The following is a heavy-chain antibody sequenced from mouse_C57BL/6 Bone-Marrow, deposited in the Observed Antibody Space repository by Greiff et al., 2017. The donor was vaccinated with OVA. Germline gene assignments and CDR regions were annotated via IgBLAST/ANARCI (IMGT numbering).Heavy chain of an antibody. CDR3: ARQAYYSNYYWYFDV. Sequence: EVMLVESGGGLVQPGESLKLSCESNEYEFPSHDMSWVRKTPEKRLELVAAINSDGGSTYYPDTMERRFIISRDNTKKTLYLQMSSLRSEDTALYYCARQAYYSNYYWYFDVWGTGTTVTVSS. J-gene: IGHJ1*03. CDR2: INSDGGST. CDR1: EYEFPSHD. V-gene: IGHV5-2*01. D-gene: IGHD2-5*01.